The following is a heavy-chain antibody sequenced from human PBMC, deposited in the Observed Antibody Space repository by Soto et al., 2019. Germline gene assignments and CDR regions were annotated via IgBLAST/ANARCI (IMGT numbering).Heavy chain of an antibody. CDR2: IYYSGST. J-gene: IGHJ4*02. D-gene: IGHD3-10*01. Sequence: SETLSLTCTVSGGSISSYYWSWIRQPPGKGLEWIGYIYYSGSTNYNPSLKSRVTISVDTSKNQFSLKLSSVTAADTAVYYCARKIEANYGSGSYFDYWGQGTLVTVSS. CDR1: GGSISSYY. CDR3: ARKIEANYGSGSYFDY. V-gene: IGHV4-59*08.